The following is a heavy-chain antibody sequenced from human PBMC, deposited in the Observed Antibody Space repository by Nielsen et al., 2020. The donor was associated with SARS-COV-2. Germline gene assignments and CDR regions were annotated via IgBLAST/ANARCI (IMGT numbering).Heavy chain of an antibody. CDR3: ARDIAAAGTGFDY. Sequence: SETLSLTCTVSGGSVSSGSYYWSWIRQPPGKGLEWIGYIYYSGSTNYNPSLKSRVTISVDTSKNQFSLKLSSVTAADTAVYYCARDIAAAGTGFDYWSQGTLVTVSS. V-gene: IGHV4-61*01. J-gene: IGHJ4*02. CDR2: IYYSGST. D-gene: IGHD6-13*01. CDR1: GGSVSSGSYY.